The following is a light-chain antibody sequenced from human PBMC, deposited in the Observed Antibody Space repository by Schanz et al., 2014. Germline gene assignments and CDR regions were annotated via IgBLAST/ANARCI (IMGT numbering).Light chain of an antibody. V-gene: IGLV2-8*01. J-gene: IGLJ2*01. CDR3: SSYALSTTFVI. CDR1: KIDIAPYKH. CDR2: EVS. Sequence: QSALNQPPSASGSPGQSVTISCTGAKIDIAPYKHVSWYQQHPGKAPKLMIYEVSKRPSGVPDRFSGSKSGNTASLTISRLQAEDEADYSCSSYALSTTFVIFGGGTKLTVL.